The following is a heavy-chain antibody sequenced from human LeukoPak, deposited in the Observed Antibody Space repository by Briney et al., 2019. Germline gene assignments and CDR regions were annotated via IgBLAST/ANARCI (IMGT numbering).Heavy chain of an antibody. V-gene: IGHV4-39*01. CDR2: LYYSGSA. Sequence: SETLSLTCTVSGGSISSSRYYWAWIRQSPGKGLEWIGSLYYSGSAYYNPSLKSRVTISVDTSKSQFSLRLSSVTAADTAIYYCANYDSQVYYFGNWGQGTLVTVSS. D-gene: IGHD5-12*01. CDR1: GGSISSSRYY. J-gene: IGHJ4*02. CDR3: ANYDSQVYYFGN.